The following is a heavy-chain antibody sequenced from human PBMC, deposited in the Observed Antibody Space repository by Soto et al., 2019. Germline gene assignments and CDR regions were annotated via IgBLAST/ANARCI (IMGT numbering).Heavy chain of an antibody. CDR1: GYDFATFC. CDR2: IFPADSDT. CDR3: ATPYGGFDY. D-gene: IGHD4-17*01. V-gene: IGHV5-51*01. J-gene: IGHJ4*02. Sequence: PVESLKISCAGSGYDFATFCIGWVRQMPGKGLEWMGIIFPADSDTRYIPSFQGQVTISVDKSISTAYLQWSSLKASDTAMYYCATPYGGFDYWGQGTLVTVSS.